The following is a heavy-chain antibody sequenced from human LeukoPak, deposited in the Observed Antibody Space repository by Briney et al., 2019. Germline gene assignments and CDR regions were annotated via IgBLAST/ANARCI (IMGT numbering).Heavy chain of an antibody. D-gene: IGHD2-2*02. Sequence: GGSLRLSCAASGFTFSSCAMNWVRQAPGKGLEWVSTISASGSSTYYADSVKGRFTISRDNSKNTLYLQMNSLRAEDTAVYYCAKGGRYCSSTSCYTDAFDIWGQGTMVTVSS. CDR2: ISASGSST. CDR1: GFTFSSCA. J-gene: IGHJ3*02. V-gene: IGHV3-23*01. CDR3: AKGGRYCSSTSCYTDAFDI.